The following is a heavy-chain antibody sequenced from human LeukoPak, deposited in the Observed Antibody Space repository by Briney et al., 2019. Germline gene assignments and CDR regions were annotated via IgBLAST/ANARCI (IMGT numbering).Heavy chain of an antibody. D-gene: IGHD2-15*01. CDR1: GFTFDNYA. J-gene: IGHJ1*01. CDR3: VKDTSGASQYFQY. V-gene: IGHV3-9*03. CDR2: ISWNSANI. Sequence: KAGKSLRLSCAAFGFTFDNYAMHWVRQAPGKGLEWVSSISWNSANIAYADSVKGRFTTSRDNAKNSLYLQMNSLRPEDMALYYCVKDTSGASQYFQYWGHGTVVTVSS.